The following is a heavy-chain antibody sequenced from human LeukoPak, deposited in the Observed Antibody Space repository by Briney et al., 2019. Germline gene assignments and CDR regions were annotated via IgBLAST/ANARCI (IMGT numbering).Heavy chain of an antibody. J-gene: IGHJ4*02. D-gene: IGHD6-13*01. Sequence: GASVKVSCKASGGTFSSYAISWVRQAPGQGLEWMGRIIPILGIANYAQKFQGRVTMTTDTSTSTAYMELRSLRSDDTAVYYCARAIAAGSYFDYWGQGTLVTVSS. CDR2: IIPILGIA. CDR1: GGTFSSYA. CDR3: ARAIAAGSYFDY. V-gene: IGHV1-69*04.